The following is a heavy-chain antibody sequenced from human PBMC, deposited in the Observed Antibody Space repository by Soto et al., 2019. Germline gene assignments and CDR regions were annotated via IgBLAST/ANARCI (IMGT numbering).Heavy chain of an antibody. V-gene: IGHV4-59*01. CDR3: ARVGYYYDSSGFNWFDP. CDR2: IYYSGST. J-gene: IGHJ5*02. CDR1: GGSISSYY. Sequence: KASETLSLTCTVSGGSISSYYWSWIRQPPGKGLEWIGYIYYSGSTNYNPSLKSRVTISVDTSKNQFSLKLSSVTAADTAVYYCARVGYYYDSSGFNWFDPWGQGTLVTV. D-gene: IGHD3-22*01.